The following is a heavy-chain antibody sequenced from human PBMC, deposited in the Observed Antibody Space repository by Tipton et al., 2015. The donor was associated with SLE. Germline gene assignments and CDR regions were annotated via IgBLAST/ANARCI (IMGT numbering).Heavy chain of an antibody. CDR1: GGSINGFY. CDR2: INHSGST. D-gene: IGHD3-10*01. CDR3: AGRRGAFDI. J-gene: IGHJ3*02. V-gene: IGHV4-34*01. Sequence: TLSLTYTVSGGSINGFYWSWIRQPPGKGLEWIGEINHSGSTNYNPSLKSRVTISVDTSKNQFSLKLSSVTAADTAVYYCAGRRGAFDIWGQGTMVTVSS.